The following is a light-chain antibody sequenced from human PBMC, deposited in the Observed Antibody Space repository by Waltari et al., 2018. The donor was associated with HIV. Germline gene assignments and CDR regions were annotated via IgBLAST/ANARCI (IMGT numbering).Light chain of an antibody. Sequence: QSVLTPPPSASGAPRQRLTLSCSGRRYFLGRYSVTWYQQLPGAAPKLLIYINNQRPSGVPDRFSGSKSGTSASLAISGLQSDDEADYYCAIWDDSLNGWVFGGGTKLTVL. CDR1: RYFLGRYS. J-gene: IGLJ3*02. V-gene: IGLV1-44*01. CDR2: INN. CDR3: AIWDDSLNGWV.